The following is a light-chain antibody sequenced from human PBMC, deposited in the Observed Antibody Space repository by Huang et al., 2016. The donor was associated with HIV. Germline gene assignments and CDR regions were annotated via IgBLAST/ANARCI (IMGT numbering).Light chain of an antibody. CDR1: QSISNY. V-gene: IGKV1-39*01. CDR3: QQSYTTPVT. Sequence: DIQMTQSPSSLSASVGDRVTITCRASQSISNYLNWYQQKQGKAPKLLIYSASSLQSGVPSRFSGSGSGTDFTLTISSLQPEDFATYYCQQSYTTPVTFGGGTKVEI. J-gene: IGKJ4*01. CDR2: SAS.